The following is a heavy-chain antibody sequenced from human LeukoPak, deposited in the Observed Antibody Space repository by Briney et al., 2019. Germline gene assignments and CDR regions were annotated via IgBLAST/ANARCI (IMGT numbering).Heavy chain of an antibody. CDR2: ISYDGNNK. Sequence: PGGSPRLSCAASGFTFSSYAIHWVRQAPGKGLEWVTMISYDGNNKYYADSVKGRFTISRDNSKNTLYLQMNSLRPEDTAVYYCARERTGWYFDYWGQGALVTVSS. V-gene: IGHV3-30-3*01. D-gene: IGHD3/OR15-3a*01. CDR1: GFTFSSYA. CDR3: ARERTGWYFDY. J-gene: IGHJ4*02.